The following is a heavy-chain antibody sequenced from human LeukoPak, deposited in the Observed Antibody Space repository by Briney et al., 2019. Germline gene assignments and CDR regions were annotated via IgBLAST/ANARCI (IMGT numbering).Heavy chain of an antibody. CDR1: GYSISSGYY. J-gene: IGHJ4*02. CDR3: ARHRYYYDSSGSYYFDY. D-gene: IGHD3-22*01. Sequence: PSETLSLTCAVFGYSISSGYYWGWIRPPPGKGLEWIGSIYHSGSTYFSPSLKSRVTISVDTSNNQFSLRLRSVTAADTAVYYCARHRYYYDSSGSYYFDYWGQGALVTVSS. CDR2: IYHSGST. V-gene: IGHV4-38-2*01.